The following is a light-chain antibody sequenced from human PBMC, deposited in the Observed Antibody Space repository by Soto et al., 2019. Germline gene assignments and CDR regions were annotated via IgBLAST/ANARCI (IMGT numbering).Light chain of an antibody. V-gene: IGKV1-39*01. Sequence: IEMTQSPSSLSASVGDGVSITSRPSQTIGNYLIWYQHRPGKAPKLLIYAASNLKIGVPSRFSGSGSGTDFTLTISNLQPEDSATYYCQQSYAAPLTFGIGTKVDIK. CDR3: QQSYAAPLT. CDR2: AAS. J-gene: IGKJ2*01. CDR1: QTIGNY.